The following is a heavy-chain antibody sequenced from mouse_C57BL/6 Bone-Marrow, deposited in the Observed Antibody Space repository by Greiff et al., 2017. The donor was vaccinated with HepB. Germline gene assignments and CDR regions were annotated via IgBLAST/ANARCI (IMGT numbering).Heavy chain of an antibody. CDR3: ARLGPYYYGSREALAY. V-gene: IGHV1-81*01. CDR2: IYPRSGNT. D-gene: IGHD1-1*01. CDR1: GYTFTSYG. J-gene: IGHJ3*01. Sequence: QVQLKESGAELARPGASVKLSCKASGYTFTSYGISWVKQRTGQGLEWIGEIYPRSGNTYYNEKFKGKATLTADKSSSTAYMELRSLTSEDSAVYCCARLGPYYYGSREALAYWGQGTLGTVSA.